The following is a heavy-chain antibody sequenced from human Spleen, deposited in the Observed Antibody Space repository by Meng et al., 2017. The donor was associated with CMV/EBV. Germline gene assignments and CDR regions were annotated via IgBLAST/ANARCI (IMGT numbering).Heavy chain of an antibody. CDR3: VREGVLRFLEWTGEERRHYYNGIDV. D-gene: IGHD3-3*01. CDR1: GYTFKNYG. CDR2: ISVYNGNT. J-gene: IGHJ6*02. V-gene: IGHV1-18*01. Sequence: GESLKVSCKASGYTFKNYGISWVRQAPGQVLEWMGWISVYNGNTNYAQKIQGRVTMTRDTSTSTAYMEMRSLRSDDTAVYYCVREGVLRFLEWTGEERRHYYNGIDVWGQGTTVTVSS.